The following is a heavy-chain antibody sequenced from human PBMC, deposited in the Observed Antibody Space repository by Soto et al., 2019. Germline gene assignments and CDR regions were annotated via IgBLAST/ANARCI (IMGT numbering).Heavy chain of an antibody. Sequence: ASVKVSCKASGYTFTSYAMHWVRQAPGQRLEWMGWINAGNGNTKYSQKFQGRVTITRDTSASTAYMELSSLRSEDTAVYYCAVGGYDSSGYYRDAFDIWGQGKMVTVS. J-gene: IGHJ3*02. V-gene: IGHV1-3*01. CDR2: INAGNGNT. D-gene: IGHD3-22*01. CDR1: GYTFTSYA. CDR3: AVGGYDSSGYYRDAFDI.